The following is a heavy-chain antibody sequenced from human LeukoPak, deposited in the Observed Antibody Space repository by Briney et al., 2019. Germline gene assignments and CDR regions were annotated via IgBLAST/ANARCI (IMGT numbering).Heavy chain of an antibody. D-gene: IGHD2-8*02. J-gene: IGHJ3*01. CDR3: AKPYDTTGLFYAFDA. CDR2: VSNDGSNK. CDR1: GFTFSSFA. V-gene: IGHV3-30-3*01. Sequence: GGSLRLSCAASGFTFSSFAMTWVRQAPGKGLEWVAVVSNDGSNKYYADSVKGRFTISRDNSKNTLYLQLNSLRAEDTAVYYCAKPYDTTGLFYAFDAWGRGTVVTVSS.